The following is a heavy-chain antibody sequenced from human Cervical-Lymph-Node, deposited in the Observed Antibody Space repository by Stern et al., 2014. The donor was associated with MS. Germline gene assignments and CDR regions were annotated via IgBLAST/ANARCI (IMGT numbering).Heavy chain of an antibody. CDR1: GFTFSNYG. V-gene: IGHV3-33*01. Sequence: VQLVQSGGGVVQPGRSLRLSFAASGFTFSNYGMHWVRQAPGKGLEWLAVIWYDGNKKYYADSVKGRFTISRDNSKNTLFLQMSSLTAEDTALYYCARGNWNYEGMGYWGQGTLVTVSS. J-gene: IGHJ4*02. CDR3: ARGNWNYEGMGY. CDR2: IWYDGNKK. D-gene: IGHD1-7*01.